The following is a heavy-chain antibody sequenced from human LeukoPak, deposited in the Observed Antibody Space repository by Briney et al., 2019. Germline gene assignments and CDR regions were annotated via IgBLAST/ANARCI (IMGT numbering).Heavy chain of an antibody. J-gene: IGHJ3*02. CDR3: ASDRIEVDAFDI. CDR1: TYSISSGYY. Sequence: SETLSLTCTVSTYSISSGYYWGWIRRPPGKGLEWIGSISNSGSTYYNPSLKSRVTISVDTSNNQFSLKLSSVTAADTAVYYCASDRIEVDAFDIWGQGTMVTVSS. CDR2: ISNSGST. D-gene: IGHD2-15*01. V-gene: IGHV4-38-2*02.